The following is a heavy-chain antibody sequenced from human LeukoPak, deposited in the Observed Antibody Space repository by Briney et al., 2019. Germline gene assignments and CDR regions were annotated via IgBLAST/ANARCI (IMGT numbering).Heavy chain of an antibody. J-gene: IGHJ4*02. CDR1: GFTFSSYS. D-gene: IGHD3-10*02. V-gene: IGHV3-48*01. Sequence: GGFLRLSCAASGFTFSSYSMNWVRQAPGKGLEWVSYISSSSSTIYYADSVKGRFTISRDNAENSLYLQMNSLRAEDTAVYYCARVSGEDYFDYWGQGTLVTVSS. CDR3: ARVSGEDYFDY. CDR2: ISSSSSTI.